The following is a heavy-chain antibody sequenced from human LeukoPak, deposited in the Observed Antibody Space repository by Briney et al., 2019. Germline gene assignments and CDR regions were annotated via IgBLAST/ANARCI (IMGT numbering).Heavy chain of an antibody. Sequence: PSETLSLTCAVYGGSFSGYYWSWIRQPPGKGLEWIGEINHSGSTNYNPSLKSRVTISVDTSKNQFSLKLSSVTAADTAVYYCARPLAAGRGSNWFDPWGQGTLVTVSS. V-gene: IGHV4-34*01. D-gene: IGHD3-10*01. CDR2: INHSGST. CDR3: ARPLAAGRGSNWFDP. J-gene: IGHJ5*02. CDR1: GGSFSGYY.